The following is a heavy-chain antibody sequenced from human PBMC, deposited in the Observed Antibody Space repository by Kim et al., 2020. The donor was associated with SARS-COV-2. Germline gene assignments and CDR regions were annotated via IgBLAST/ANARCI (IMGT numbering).Heavy chain of an antibody. CDR1: GFTFSSYD. CDR2: IGTAGDT. V-gene: IGHV3-13*01. CDR3: ARGIAVAGTGLNYYYGMDV. D-gene: IGHD6-19*01. Sequence: GGSLRLSCAASGFTFSSYDMHWVRQATGKGLEWVSAIGTAGDTYYPGSVKGRFTISRENAKNSLYLQMNSLRAGDTAVYYCARGIAVAGTGLNYYYGMDVWGQGTTVTVSS. J-gene: IGHJ6*02.